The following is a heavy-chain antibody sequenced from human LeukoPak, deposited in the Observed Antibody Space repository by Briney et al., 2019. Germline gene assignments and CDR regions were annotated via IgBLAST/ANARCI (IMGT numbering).Heavy chain of an antibody. CDR3: PKDEKREEWELLPNWFDP. CDR1: GSTFSSYG. D-gene: IGHD1-26*01. J-gene: IGHJ5*02. CDR2: ISYDGSNK. V-gene: IGHV3-30*18. Sequence: GGSLRLSCAASGSTFSSYGMHWVRQAPGKGLEWVAVISYDGSNKYYADSVKGRFTISRDNSKNTLYLQMNSLRAEDTAGYYCPKDEKREEWELLPNWFDPWGQGTLVTVSS.